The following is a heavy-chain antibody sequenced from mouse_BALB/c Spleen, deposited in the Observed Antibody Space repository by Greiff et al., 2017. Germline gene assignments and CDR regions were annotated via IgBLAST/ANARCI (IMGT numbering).Heavy chain of an antibody. CDR1: GYTFTSYW. CDR2: IYPGNSDT. V-gene: IGHV1-5*01. Sequence: EVQLQQSGTVLARPGASVKMSCKASGYTFTSYWMHWVKQRPGQGLEWIGAIYPGNSDTSYNQKFKGKAKLTAVTSTSTAYMELSSLTNEDSAVYYCTRDDGYYVSFAYWGQGTLVTVSA. J-gene: IGHJ3*01. D-gene: IGHD2-3*01. CDR3: TRDDGYYVSFAY.